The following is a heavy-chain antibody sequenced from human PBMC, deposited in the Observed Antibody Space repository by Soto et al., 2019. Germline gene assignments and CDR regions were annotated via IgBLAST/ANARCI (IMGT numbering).Heavy chain of an antibody. Sequence: SETLSLTCAVYGGSFSGYYWSWIRQPPGKGLEWIGEINHSGSTNYNPSLKSRVTISVDTSKNQFSLKLSSVTAADTAVYYCARGLRDIVVVPAAPYYYMDVWGKGTTVTVSS. D-gene: IGHD2-2*01. CDR3: ARGLRDIVVVPAAPYYYMDV. V-gene: IGHV4-34*01. CDR2: INHSGST. J-gene: IGHJ6*03. CDR1: GGSFSGYY.